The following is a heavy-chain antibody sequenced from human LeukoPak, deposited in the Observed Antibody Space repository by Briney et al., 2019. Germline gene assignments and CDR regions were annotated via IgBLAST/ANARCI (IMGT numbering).Heavy chain of an antibody. J-gene: IGHJ4*02. D-gene: IGHD4-4*01. Sequence: GGSLRLSCAASGFTFSSYAMSWVRQAPGKGLEWVSAISGSGGSTYYADSVKGRFTISRDNAKNTLFLQMNSPRAEDTAVYYCARNPAYSNYEEFDYWGQGTLVTVSS. V-gene: IGHV3-23*01. CDR1: GFTFSSYA. CDR2: ISGSGGST. CDR3: ARNPAYSNYEEFDY.